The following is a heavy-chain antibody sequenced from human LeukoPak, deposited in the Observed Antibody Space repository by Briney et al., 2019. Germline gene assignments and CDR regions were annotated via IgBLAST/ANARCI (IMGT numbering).Heavy chain of an antibody. CDR2: ISDSGVDT. CDR3: AKGRVGVPGTGDY. V-gene: IGHV3-23*01. Sequence: GGSLRLSCAASGFTFSSYAMSWVRQAPGKGLEWVSAISDSGVDTSYADSVKGRFTISRDNSRNTVFLQMNTLRGDDTAVYYCAKGRVGVPGTGDYWGQGTLVTVSS. D-gene: IGHD3-3*01. J-gene: IGHJ4*02. CDR1: GFTFSSYA.